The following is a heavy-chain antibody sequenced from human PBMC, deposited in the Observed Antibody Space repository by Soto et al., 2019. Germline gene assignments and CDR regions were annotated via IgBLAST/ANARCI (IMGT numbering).Heavy chain of an antibody. CDR3: ARDWVDTAIQGHYYYYYGMDV. Sequence: GASVKVSCKASGYTFTGYYMHWVRQAPGQGLEWMGWINPNSGGTNYAQKFQGRVTMTRDTSISTAYMELSRLRSDDTAVYYCARDWVDTAIQGHYYYYYGMDVWGQGTTVTVS. CDR1: GYTFTGYY. J-gene: IGHJ6*02. V-gene: IGHV1-2*02. CDR2: INPNSGGT. D-gene: IGHD5-18*01.